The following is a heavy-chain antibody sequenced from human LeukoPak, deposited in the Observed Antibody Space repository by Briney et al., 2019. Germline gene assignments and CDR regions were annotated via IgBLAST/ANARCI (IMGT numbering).Heavy chain of an antibody. CDR3: ARVAAGYSSSWEDY. J-gene: IGHJ4*02. CDR1: GGSFSGYY. CDR2: INHSGST. Sequence: SETLSLTCAVYGGSFSGYYWSWIRQPPGKGLEWIGEINHSGSTNYNPSLKSRVTISVDTSKNQFSLKLSSVTAADTAVYYCARVAAGYSSSWEDYWGQGTLVTVSS. V-gene: IGHV4-34*01. D-gene: IGHD6-13*01.